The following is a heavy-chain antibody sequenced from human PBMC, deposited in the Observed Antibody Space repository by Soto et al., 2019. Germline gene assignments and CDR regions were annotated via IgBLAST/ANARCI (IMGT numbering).Heavy chain of an antibody. CDR3: ARADFVNDY. J-gene: IGHJ4*02. Sequence: WETLSLTCAVSGYSISSGYYWGWIRQPPGKGLEWIGSIYHSGSTYYNPSLKSRVTISVDTSKNQFSLKLSSVTAADTAVYYCARADFVNDYWGQGTAVTVSS. V-gene: IGHV4-38-2*01. CDR1: GYSISSGYY. CDR2: IYHSGST. D-gene: IGHD6-6*01.